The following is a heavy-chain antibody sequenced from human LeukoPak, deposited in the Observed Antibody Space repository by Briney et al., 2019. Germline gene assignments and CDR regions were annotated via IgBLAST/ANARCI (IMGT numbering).Heavy chain of an antibody. V-gene: IGHV3-30*01. CDR1: GLSLSNYP. D-gene: IGHD2-15*01. CDR3: ASIADICYSGGCSDH. Sequence: PGGSLRLSCEASGLSLSNYPMHWVRQAPGKGLEWITLITYDGAFDGGKTYYADSVKGRFTVSRDKSKNTLFLQMNSLRPEDTAVYRWASIADICYSGGCSDHWGQGAWSPSPQ. CDR2: ITYDGAFDGGKT. J-gene: IGHJ1*01.